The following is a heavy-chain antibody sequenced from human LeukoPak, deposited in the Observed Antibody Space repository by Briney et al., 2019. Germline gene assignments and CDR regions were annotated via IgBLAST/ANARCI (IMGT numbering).Heavy chain of an antibody. Sequence: SETLSLTCAVYGGSFSGYHWSWIRQPPGKGLEWIGEINHGGSTNYNPSLKSRVTISVDASKNQFSLKLSSVTAADTAVYYCAREDLGRDIDYWGQGTLVTVSS. D-gene: IGHD2-15*01. V-gene: IGHV4-34*01. CDR1: GGSFSGYH. CDR3: AREDLGRDIDY. CDR2: INHGGST. J-gene: IGHJ4*02.